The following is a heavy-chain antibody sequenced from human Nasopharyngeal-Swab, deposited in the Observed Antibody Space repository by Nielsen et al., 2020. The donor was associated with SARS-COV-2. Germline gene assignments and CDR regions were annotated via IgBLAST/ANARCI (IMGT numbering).Heavy chain of an antibody. CDR1: GFTFSSYA. CDR2: ISYDGSNK. CDR3: ARDSRWFGELFKTGMDV. Sequence: GSLRLSCAASGFTFSSYAMHWVRQAPGKGLEWVAVISYDGSNKYYADSVKGRFTISRDNSKNTLYLQMNSLRAEDTAVYYCARDSRWFGELFKTGMDVWGKGTTVTVSS. D-gene: IGHD3-10*01. V-gene: IGHV3-30*04. J-gene: IGHJ6*04.